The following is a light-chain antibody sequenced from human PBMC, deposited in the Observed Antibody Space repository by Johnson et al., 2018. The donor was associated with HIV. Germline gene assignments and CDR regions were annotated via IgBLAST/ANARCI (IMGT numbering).Light chain of an antibody. CDR2: DNN. CDR1: SSNIGNSY. V-gene: IGLV1-51*01. CDR3: GTWDSSLSTGGV. Sequence: QSVLTQPPSVSAAPGQKVTISCSGSSSNIGNSYVSWYQQLPGTAPKLLIYDNNKRPSEIPDRFSGSKSGTSATLGITGLQTGDEADYYCGTWDSSLSTGGVFGTGTKVTVL. J-gene: IGLJ1*01.